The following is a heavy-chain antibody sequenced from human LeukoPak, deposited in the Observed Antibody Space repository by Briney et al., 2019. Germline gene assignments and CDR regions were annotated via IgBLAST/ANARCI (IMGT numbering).Heavy chain of an antibody. CDR1: GFTFSSYG. V-gene: IGHV3-30*18. D-gene: IGHD2-21*02. CDR2: ISYDGSNK. CDR3: AKSHHVTAIDY. J-gene: IGHJ4*02. Sequence: GGSLRLSCAASGFTFSSYGMHWVRQAPGKGLEWVAVISYDGSNKYYADSVKGRFTISRDNSKNTLYLQMNSLRADDTAVYYCAKSHHVTAIDYWGQGTLVTVSS.